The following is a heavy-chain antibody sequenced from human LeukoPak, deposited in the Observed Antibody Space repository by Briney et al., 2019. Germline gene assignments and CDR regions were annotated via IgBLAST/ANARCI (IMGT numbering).Heavy chain of an antibody. CDR3: ACRDLSSTTSGR. J-gene: IGHJ4*02. CDR2: IYPGDSRT. D-gene: IGHD2-2*01. Sequence: GESLKISCEAFGYPFTYYWIGWVRQMPGKGPEWMGVIYPGDSRTRYNPASQGQVTISADKSINTAYLQWSSLKASDTAIYYCACRDLSSTTSGRWGQGTLVAVSS. V-gene: IGHV5-51*01. CDR1: GYPFTYYW.